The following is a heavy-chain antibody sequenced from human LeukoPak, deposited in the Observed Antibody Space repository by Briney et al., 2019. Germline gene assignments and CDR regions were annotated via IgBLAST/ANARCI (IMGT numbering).Heavy chain of an antibody. D-gene: IGHD3-9*01. CDR2: ISAYNGNT. CDR1: GYTFTGYY. Sequence: GASVKVSCKASGYTFTGYYMHWVRQAPGQGLEWMGWISAYNGNTNYAQKLQGRVTMTTDTSTSTAYMELRSLRSDDTAVYYCATSFDWSTPDYWGQGTLVTVSS. CDR3: ATSFDWSTPDY. J-gene: IGHJ4*02. V-gene: IGHV1-18*04.